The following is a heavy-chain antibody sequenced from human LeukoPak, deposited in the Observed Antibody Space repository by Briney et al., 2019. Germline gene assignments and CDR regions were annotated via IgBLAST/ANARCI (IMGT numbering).Heavy chain of an antibody. D-gene: IGHD3-22*01. J-gene: IGHJ4*02. CDR2: INGGSGNT. CDR3: ANPRYDSSGYYYVD. V-gene: IGHV1-3*01. Sequence: ASVKVSCKASGYTFTDYTMHWLRQAPGQRLDWMGWINGGSGNTKYSPEFQGRVTITRDTSASTAYMELSSLRSEDTAVYYCANPRYDSSGYYYVDWGQGTLVAVSS. CDR1: GYTFTDYT.